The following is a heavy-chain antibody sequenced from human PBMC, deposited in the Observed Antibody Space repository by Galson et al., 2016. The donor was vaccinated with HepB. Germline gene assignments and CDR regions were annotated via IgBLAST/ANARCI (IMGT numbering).Heavy chain of an antibody. D-gene: IGHD1-1*01. CDR2: IWYDGVNT. CDR3: ARQAFTNWNPFDY. Sequence: SLRLSCAASGFTLSSYGIHWVRQAPGKGLEWVAVIWYDGVNTYYADSVKGRFTISRDNFKNTLYLQMNSLRAEDTAVYYCARQAFTNWNPFDYWGQGTLVTVSS. J-gene: IGHJ4*02. V-gene: IGHV3-33*01. CDR1: GFTLSSYG.